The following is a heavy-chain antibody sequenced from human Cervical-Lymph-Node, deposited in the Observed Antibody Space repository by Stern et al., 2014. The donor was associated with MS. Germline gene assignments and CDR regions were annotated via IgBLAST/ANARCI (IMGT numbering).Heavy chain of an antibody. V-gene: IGHV1-69*01. CDR2: ITPLFGTA. CDR1: GDTFNNFD. Sequence: MQLVESGAEVKKPGSSVKVSCKASGDTFNNFDIGWVRQAPGKGPEWLGGITPLFGTANYAQRLQDRVTFTADESTSTTYMELSRLRSEDTAIYYCARHQGGVAAFWGQGTLVTVSS. J-gene: IGHJ4*02. D-gene: IGHD6-13*01. CDR3: ARHQGGVAAF.